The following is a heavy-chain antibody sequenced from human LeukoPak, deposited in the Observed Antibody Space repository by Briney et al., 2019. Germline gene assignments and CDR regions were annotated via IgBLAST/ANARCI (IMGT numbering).Heavy chain of an antibody. J-gene: IGHJ5*02. CDR1: GFTFSSYS. V-gene: IGHV3-21*01. D-gene: IGHD3-3*01. CDR2: ISSNSSYI. Sequence: GGSLRLSCAASGFTFSSYSMNWVRQAPGKGLEWVSSISSNSSYIYYADSVKGRFTISRDNAKNSLYLQMNSLRAEDTALYYCARGGRFKPPSWFDPWGQGTLVTVSS. CDR3: ARGGRFKPPSWFDP.